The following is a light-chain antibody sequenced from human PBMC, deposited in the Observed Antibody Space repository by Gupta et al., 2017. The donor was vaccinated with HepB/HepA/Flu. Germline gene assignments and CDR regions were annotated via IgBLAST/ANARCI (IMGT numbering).Light chain of an antibody. CDR2: ESP. CDR1: QSVSSY. J-gene: IGKJ2*01. CDR3: QQHNRT. Sequence: EIVLTQSPATLSLSPGERATLSCRDSQSVSSYLAWYQQKPGQAPRLINYESPNRATGNRARVRGRGAGTDFTRNISRIEAEAAEGKNCQQHNRTFGQGTKMEIK. V-gene: IGKV3-11*01.